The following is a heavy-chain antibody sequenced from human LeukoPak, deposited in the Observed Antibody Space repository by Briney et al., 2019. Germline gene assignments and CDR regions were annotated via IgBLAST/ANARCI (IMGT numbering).Heavy chain of an antibody. Sequence: GGSLRLSCAASGFRFSNNAMNWVRQTPGKGLEWVSSISGGGTTYYADSVKGRFTISRDNSKNTLYLQINSLRAEDTAVYYCAKDSSQYSSGRGVDYWGQGTLVTVSS. V-gene: IGHV3-23*01. J-gene: IGHJ4*02. CDR3: AKDSSQYSSGRGVDY. D-gene: IGHD6-19*01. CDR1: GFRFSNNA. CDR2: ISGGGTT.